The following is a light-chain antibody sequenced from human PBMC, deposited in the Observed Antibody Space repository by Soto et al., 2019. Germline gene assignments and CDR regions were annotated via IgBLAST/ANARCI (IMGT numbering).Light chain of an antibody. CDR2: EVT. V-gene: IGLV2-14*01. CDR3: TSYTPFVTLGSV. J-gene: IGLJ1*01. CDR1: SSDIGGYNS. Sequence: QSALTQPASVSGSPGQSITISCTGTSSDIGGYNSVSWYQQHPGRAPRLIIYEVTNRPSGVSNRFSASKSGNTASLTISGLQAEDEADYYCTSYTPFVTLGSVFGTGTKLTVL.